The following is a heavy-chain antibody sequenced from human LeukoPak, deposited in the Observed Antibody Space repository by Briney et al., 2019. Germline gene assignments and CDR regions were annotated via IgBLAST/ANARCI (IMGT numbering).Heavy chain of an antibody. CDR3: ASAYRSGLYGFDY. Sequence: GGSLRLSCAASGFTVSSNCMSWVRQASGKGLEWVSVIYSGGSTYYADSVKGRFTISRDNSKNTAYLQMNSLRAEDTAVYYCASAYRSGLYGFDYWGQGTLVTVAS. CDR1: GFTVSSNC. J-gene: IGHJ4*02. CDR2: IYSGGST. V-gene: IGHV3-53*01. D-gene: IGHD6-19*01.